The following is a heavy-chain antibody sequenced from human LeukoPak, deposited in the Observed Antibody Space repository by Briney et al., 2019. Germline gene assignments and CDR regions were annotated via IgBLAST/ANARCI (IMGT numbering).Heavy chain of an antibody. CDR1: GFTFSSYS. D-gene: IGHD5-18*01. J-gene: IGHJ4*02. CDR2: ISSSSSYI. Sequence: PGGPLRLSCAASGFTFSSYSMNWVRQAPGKGLEWVSSISSSSSYIYYADSVKGRFTISRDNAKNLLYLQMNSLRAEDTAVYYCAGRGYTYGSVDYWGQGTLVTVSS. CDR3: AGRGYTYGSVDY. V-gene: IGHV3-21*01.